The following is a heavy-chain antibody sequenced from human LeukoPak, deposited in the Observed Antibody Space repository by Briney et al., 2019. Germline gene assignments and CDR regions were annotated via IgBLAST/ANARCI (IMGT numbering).Heavy chain of an antibody. V-gene: IGHV4-39*01. CDR1: GGSISSSSYY. CDR3: ASSVGGTVRYFDWGNYYYYYGMDV. J-gene: IGHJ6*02. CDR2: IYYSGST. D-gene: IGHD3-9*01. Sequence: SETLSLTCTVSGGSISSSSYYWGRIRQPPGKGLEWIGSIYYSGSTYYNPSLKGRVTISVDTSKNQFSLKLSSVTAADTAVYYCASSVGGTVRYFDWGNYYYYYGMDVWGQGTTVTVSS.